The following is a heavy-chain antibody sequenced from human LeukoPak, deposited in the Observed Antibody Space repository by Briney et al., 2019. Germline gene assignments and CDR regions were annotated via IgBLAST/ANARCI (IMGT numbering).Heavy chain of an antibody. CDR3: VRELPPVVQYYFDY. Sequence: PGGSLRLSCAASGFTFSSYEMNWVRQAPGKGLEWVSYISSSGSTIYYADSVKGRFTISRDNSRNTLYLQMNSLRAEDTAVYYCVRELPPVVQYYFDYWGPGTLVTVSS. V-gene: IGHV3-48*03. CDR1: GFTFSSYE. J-gene: IGHJ4*02. CDR2: ISSSGSTI. D-gene: IGHD3-22*01.